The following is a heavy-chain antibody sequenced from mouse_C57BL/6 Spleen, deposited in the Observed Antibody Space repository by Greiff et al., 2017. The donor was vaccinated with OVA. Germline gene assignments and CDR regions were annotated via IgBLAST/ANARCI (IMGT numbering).Heavy chain of an antibody. CDR3: TRDSNYYGSSYEAY. Sequence: EVNLVESGEGLVKPGGSLKLSCAASGFTFSSYAMSWVRQTPEKRLEWVAYISSGGDYIYYADTVKGRFTISRDNARNTLYLQMSSLKSEDTAMYYCTRDSNYYGSSYEAYWGQGTLVTVSA. J-gene: IGHJ3*01. V-gene: IGHV5-9-1*02. CDR2: ISSGGDYI. D-gene: IGHD1-1*01. CDR1: GFTFSSYA.